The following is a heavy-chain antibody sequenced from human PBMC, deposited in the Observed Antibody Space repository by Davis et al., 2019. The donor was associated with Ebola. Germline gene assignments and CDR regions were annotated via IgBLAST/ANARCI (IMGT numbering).Heavy chain of an antibody. CDR2: IYYSGTT. V-gene: IGHV4-31*03. CDR3: ARLLTYYYGSGIYQSPYFFDY. J-gene: IGHJ4*02. CDR1: GDSISSGGYY. D-gene: IGHD3-10*01. Sequence: MPSETLSLTCTVSGDSISSGGYYWSWIRQHPGKGLEWIGYIYYSGTTYYNPSLKSRVTISVDTSKNQFSLKLSSVTAADTAVYYCARLLTYYYGSGIYQSPYFFDYWGQGTLVTVSS.